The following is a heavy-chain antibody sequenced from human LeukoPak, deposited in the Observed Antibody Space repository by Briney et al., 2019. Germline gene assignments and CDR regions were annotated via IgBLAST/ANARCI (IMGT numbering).Heavy chain of an antibody. CDR2: ISSNGGST. J-gene: IGHJ4*02. V-gene: IGHV3-64*01. CDR1: GFTFSSYG. D-gene: IGHD2-15*01. CDR3: ARVAARVSLDY. Sequence: GGSLRLSCAVSGFTFSSYGMHWVRQAPGKGLEYVSAISSNGGSTYYASSVKGRFTISRDNSKNTLYLQMGSLRTEDMAVYYCARVAARVSLDYWGQGTLVTVSS.